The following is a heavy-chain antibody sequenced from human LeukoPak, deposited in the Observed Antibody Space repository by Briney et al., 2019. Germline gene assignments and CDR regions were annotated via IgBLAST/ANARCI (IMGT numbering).Heavy chain of an antibody. V-gene: IGHV1-8*01. Sequence: ASVKVSCKASGYTFTSYDINWVRQATGQGLEWMGWMNPNSGNTGYAQKLQGRVTMTRNTSISTAYMELSSLRSEDTAVYYCARARRITIFGVADYYYYMDVWGKGTTVTVSS. CDR2: MNPNSGNT. CDR1: GYTFTSYD. D-gene: IGHD3-3*01. CDR3: ARARRITIFGVADYYYYMDV. J-gene: IGHJ6*03.